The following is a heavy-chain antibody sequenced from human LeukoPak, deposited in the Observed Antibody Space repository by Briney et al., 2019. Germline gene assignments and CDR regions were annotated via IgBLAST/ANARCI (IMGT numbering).Heavy chain of an antibody. CDR2: ISGSGGST. D-gene: IGHD3-9*01. Sequence: GGTLRLSCAASGFTFSSYGMSWVRQAPGKGLEWVSAISGSGGSTYYADSVKGRFTISRDNSKNTLYLQMNSLRAEDTAVYYCARNSPSDILTGYYTHYYYYYMDVWGKGTTVTISS. J-gene: IGHJ6*03. CDR1: GFTFSSYG. CDR3: ARNSPSDILTGYYTHYYYYYMDV. V-gene: IGHV3-23*01.